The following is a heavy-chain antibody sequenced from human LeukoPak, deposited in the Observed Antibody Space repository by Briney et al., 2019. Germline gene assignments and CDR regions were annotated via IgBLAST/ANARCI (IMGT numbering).Heavy chain of an antibody. D-gene: IGHD6-19*01. J-gene: IGHJ4*02. V-gene: IGHV3-11*01. CDR2: ISSGGSTI. CDR1: GFTFSDYY. Sequence: GSLRLSCAVSGFTFSDYYMSWIRQAPGKGLEWVSYISSGGSTISHADSVKGRFTISRDNAENSLYLQMNSLRAEDTAVYYCASEAGTGDYWGQGTLVTVSS. CDR3: ASEAGTGDY.